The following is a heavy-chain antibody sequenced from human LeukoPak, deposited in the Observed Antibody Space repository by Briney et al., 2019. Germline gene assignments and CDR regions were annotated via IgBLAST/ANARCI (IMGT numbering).Heavy chain of an antibody. J-gene: IGHJ4*02. CDR2: INHSGST. CDR1: GVSFSGYY. D-gene: IGHD6-6*01. V-gene: IGHV4-34*01. Sequence: PSETLSLTCAVYGVSFSGYYWSWIRQPPGKGLEWIGEINHSGSTNYNPSLKSRVTISVDTSKNQFSLKLSSVTAADTAVYYCARLSIAARPYDYWGQGTLVTVSS. CDR3: ARLSIAARPYDY.